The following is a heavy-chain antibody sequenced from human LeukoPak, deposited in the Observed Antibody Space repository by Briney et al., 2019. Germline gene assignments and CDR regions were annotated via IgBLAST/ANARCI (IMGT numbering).Heavy chain of an antibody. CDR2: IYYSGST. CDR1: GGSISSYY. V-gene: IGHV4-59*08. J-gene: IGHJ4*02. Sequence: SETLSLTCTVSGGSISSYYWSWIWQPPGKGLEWIGYIYYSGSTNYNPSLKSRVTISVDTSKNQFSLKLSSVTAAGTAVYYCARHETYYDSSGYYRVFDYWGQGTLVTVSS. D-gene: IGHD3-22*01. CDR3: ARHETYYDSSGYYRVFDY.